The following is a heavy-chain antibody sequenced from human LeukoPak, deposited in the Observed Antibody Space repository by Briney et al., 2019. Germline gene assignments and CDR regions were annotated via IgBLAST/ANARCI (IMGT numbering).Heavy chain of an antibody. CDR1: GGSISSYY. CDR3: ARGVATTFGVVRNWFDP. CDR2: IYYSGST. Sequence: SETLSLTCTVSGGSISSYYWSWIRQPPGKGLEWIGYIYYSGSTNYNPSLKSRVTISVDTSKNQFSLKLSSVTAADTAVYYCARGVATTFGVVRNWFDPWGQGTLVTVSS. J-gene: IGHJ5*02. V-gene: IGHV4-59*01. D-gene: IGHD3-3*01.